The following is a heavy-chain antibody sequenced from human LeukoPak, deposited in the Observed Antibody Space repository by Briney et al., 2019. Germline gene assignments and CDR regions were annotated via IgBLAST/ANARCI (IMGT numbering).Heavy chain of an antibody. CDR3: AREVKYYDSSGYYYRYFDY. D-gene: IGHD3-22*01. CDR2: IWYDGSNK. V-gene: IGHV3-33*01. J-gene: IGHJ4*02. CDR1: GFTFSSYG. Sequence: PGRSLRLSCAASGFTFSSYGMYWVRQAPSKGLEWVALIWYDGSNKYYADSVKGRFTISRDNSKNTLYLQMNSLRAEDTAVYYCAREVKYYDSSGYYYRYFDYWGLGTLVTVSP.